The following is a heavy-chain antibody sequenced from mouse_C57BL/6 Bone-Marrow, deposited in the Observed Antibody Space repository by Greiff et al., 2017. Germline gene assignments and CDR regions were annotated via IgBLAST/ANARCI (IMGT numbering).Heavy chain of an antibody. CDR2: ISDGGSYT. V-gene: IGHV5-4*01. CDR3: ARDEGGSGFAY. D-gene: IGHD1-1*01. J-gene: IGHJ3*01. Sequence: EVMLVESGGGLVKPGGSLKLSCAASGFTFSSYAMSWVRQTPEKRLEWVATISDGGSYTYYPANVKGRFTISRDNAKNNLYLQMSHLKSEDTAMYYCARDEGGSGFAYWGQGTLVTVSA. CDR1: GFTFSSYA.